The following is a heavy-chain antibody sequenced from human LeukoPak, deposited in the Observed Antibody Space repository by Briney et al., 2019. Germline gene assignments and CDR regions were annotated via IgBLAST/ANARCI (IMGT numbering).Heavy chain of an antibody. Sequence: ASVKVSCKASGYTFTSHAMHWVRQAPGQRLEWMGWINAGNGNTKYSQKFQGRVTITRDTSASTAYMELSSLRSEDTAVYYCARDSSSWEYYFDYWGQGTLVTVSS. J-gene: IGHJ4*02. V-gene: IGHV1-3*01. CDR1: GYTFTSHA. CDR3: ARDSSSWEYYFDY. D-gene: IGHD6-13*01. CDR2: INAGNGNT.